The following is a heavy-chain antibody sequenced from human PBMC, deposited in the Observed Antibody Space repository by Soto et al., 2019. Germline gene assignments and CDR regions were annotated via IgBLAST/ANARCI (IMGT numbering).Heavy chain of an antibody. J-gene: IGHJ4*02. CDR1: GYSFTSYW. D-gene: IGHD2-21*02. Sequence: PGESLKISCKGSGYSFTSYWISWVRQMPGKGLEWMGRIDPTDSYPNYSPSFQGHVTISTDKSISTAYLQWSSLKASDTAMYYCARAPLMCGDCPFDYWGQGTLVTVSS. CDR2: IDPTDSYP. CDR3: ARAPLMCGDCPFDY. V-gene: IGHV5-10-1*01.